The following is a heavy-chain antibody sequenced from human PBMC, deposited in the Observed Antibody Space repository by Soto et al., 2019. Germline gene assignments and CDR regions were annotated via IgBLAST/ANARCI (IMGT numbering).Heavy chain of an antibody. CDR3: ARALREGLPIYYFDS. CDR1: GFSLSKARMG. J-gene: IGHJ4*02. Sequence: QVTLKESGPVLVKPTETLTLTCTVSGFSLSKARMGVSWIRQPPGKALEWLAHIFWNDERSYNTSLKSRLTISRDTSKSQVVLTMTYVDPVDTGTYFCARALREGLPIYYFDSWGQGTLVTVSS. CDR2: IFWNDER. V-gene: IGHV2-26*01. D-gene: IGHD1-26*01.